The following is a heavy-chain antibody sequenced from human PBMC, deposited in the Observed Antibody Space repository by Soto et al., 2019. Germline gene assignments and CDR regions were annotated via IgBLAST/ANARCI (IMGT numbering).Heavy chain of an antibody. V-gene: IGHV1-2*02. Sequence: QVQLVQSGAKVKKPGASVKVSCKASGYTFTDYYMHWVRQAPGQGLEWMGWINPNSGGTKYAQKFQGRVTVTRDTTIQTADMELSRLRSDGTGVYYCARDRVVATIRCMDVWGQGTTVTVSS. D-gene: IGHD5-12*01. CDR2: INPNSGGT. CDR3: ARDRVVATIRCMDV. CDR1: GYTFTDYY. J-gene: IGHJ6*02.